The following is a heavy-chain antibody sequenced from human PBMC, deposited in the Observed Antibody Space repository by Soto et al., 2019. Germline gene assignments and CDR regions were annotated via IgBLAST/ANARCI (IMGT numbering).Heavy chain of an antibody. J-gene: IGHJ5*02. D-gene: IGHD3-22*01. CDR1: GFSLSTSGVG. CDR2: IYWNDDE. Sequence: QITLKESGPTLVKPTQPLTLTCTFSGFSLSTSGVGVGWIRQPPGKALEWLALIYWNDDERYSPSLKSRLTITKDTSKNQLVLKMTNMDPVNTATYYCAHTPIGYCDSSSCLNWLDPWGPGTLVTVSS. V-gene: IGHV2-5*01. CDR3: AHTPIGYCDSSSCLNWLDP.